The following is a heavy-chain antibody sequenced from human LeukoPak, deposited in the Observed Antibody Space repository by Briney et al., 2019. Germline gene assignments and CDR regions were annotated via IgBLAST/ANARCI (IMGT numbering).Heavy chain of an antibody. CDR2: IYYSGST. J-gene: IGHJ4*02. CDR3: ARWGSSGWYSKTRSDY. Sequence: PSGTLSLTCTVSGGSISSSSYYWGWIRQPPGKGLEWIGSIYYSGSTYYNPSLKSRVTISVDTSKNQFSLKLSSVTAADTAVYYCARWGSSGWYSKTRSDYWGQGTLVTVSS. D-gene: IGHD6-19*01. CDR1: GGSISSSSYY. V-gene: IGHV4-39*01.